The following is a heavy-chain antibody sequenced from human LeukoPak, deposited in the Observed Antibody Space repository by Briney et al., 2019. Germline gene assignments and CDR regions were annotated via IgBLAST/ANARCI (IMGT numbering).Heavy chain of an antibody. CDR1: GGSISSSSYY. CDR3: ARRRDSSSRKSFDY. V-gene: IGHV4-39*01. CDR2: IYYSGST. J-gene: IGHJ4*02. Sequence: PPETLSLTCTVSGGSISSSSYYWGWIRQPPGKGLEWIGSIYYSGSTYYNPSLKSRVTISVDTSKNQFSLKLSSVTAADTAVYYCARRRDSSSRKSFDYWGQGTLVTVSS. D-gene: IGHD6-13*01.